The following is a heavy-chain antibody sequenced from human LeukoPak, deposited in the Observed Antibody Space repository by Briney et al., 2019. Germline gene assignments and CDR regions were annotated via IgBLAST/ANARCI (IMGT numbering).Heavy chain of an antibody. Sequence: SETLSLTCTVSGGSISSYYWSWIRQPPGKGLEWIGYIYYIGSTNYNPALKSGVTISGDTSKNQFPLQLRSLTAADTAVYYCARVRTDIVVVVAAWGDYYYYMHVWGKGTTVTIPS. D-gene: IGHD2-15*01. CDR1: GGSISSYY. V-gene: IGHV4-59*01. CDR3: ARVRTDIVVVVAAWGDYYYYMHV. CDR2: IYYIGST. J-gene: IGHJ6*03.